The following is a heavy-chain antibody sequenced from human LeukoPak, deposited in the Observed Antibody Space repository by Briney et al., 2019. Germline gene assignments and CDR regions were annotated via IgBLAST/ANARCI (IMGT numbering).Heavy chain of an antibody. D-gene: IGHD6-13*01. CDR2: ISWNSGSI. Sequence: GGSLRLSCAASGFTFDDYAMHWVRHAPGKGLEWVSGISWNSGSIGYADSVKGRFTISRDNAKNSLYLQMNSLRAEDTALYYCAKDLLAAGTRVGFDYWGQGTLVTVSS. CDR3: AKDLLAAGTRVGFDY. CDR1: GFTFDDYA. V-gene: IGHV3-9*01. J-gene: IGHJ4*02.